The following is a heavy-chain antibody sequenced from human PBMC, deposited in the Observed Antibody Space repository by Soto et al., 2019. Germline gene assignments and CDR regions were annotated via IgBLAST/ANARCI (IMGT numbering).Heavy chain of an antibody. CDR3: AKARSGTRLTICSDY. J-gene: IGHJ4*02. CDR2: ISGSGGST. CDR1: GFTFSTYV. V-gene: IGHV3-23*01. Sequence: GGSLRLSCAASGFTFSTYVKSWVRQAPGKGLEWVSAISGSGGSTYYADSVKGRFTISRDNSKNTLYLQMNSLRAEDAAVYYFAKARSGTRLTICSDYWDQGTL. D-gene: IGHD1-1*01.